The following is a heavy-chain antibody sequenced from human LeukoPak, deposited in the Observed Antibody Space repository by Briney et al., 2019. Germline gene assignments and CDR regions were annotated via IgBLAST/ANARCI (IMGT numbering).Heavy chain of an antibody. Sequence: GASVKVSCKASGYTFTGYYMHWVRQAPGQGLEWMGWINPNSGGTNYAQKFQGRVTMTRDTSISTAYMELSRLRSEDTAVYYCARGPRYCSSTSCPTKRAAFDPWGQGTLVTVSS. CDR3: ARGPRYCSSTSCPTKRAAFDP. CDR1: GYTFTGYY. V-gene: IGHV1-2*02. D-gene: IGHD2-2*01. CDR2: INPNSGGT. J-gene: IGHJ5*02.